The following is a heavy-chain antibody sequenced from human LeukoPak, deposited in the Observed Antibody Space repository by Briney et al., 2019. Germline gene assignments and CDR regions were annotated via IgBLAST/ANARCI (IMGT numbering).Heavy chain of an antibody. CDR1: GYPFVDYY. J-gene: IGHJ5*02. Sequence: ASVRVSCKTSGYPFVDYYIHWVRQAPGQALDWVGWINPDTGATDSAQSFQGRITMTSDTSLTTVYLALTSLQSNDTAIYYCARDRVHSGSPGSIWAWGQGTQVTVSS. CDR2: INPDTGAT. V-gene: IGHV1-2*02. CDR3: ARDRVHSGSPGSIWA. D-gene: IGHD3-10*02.